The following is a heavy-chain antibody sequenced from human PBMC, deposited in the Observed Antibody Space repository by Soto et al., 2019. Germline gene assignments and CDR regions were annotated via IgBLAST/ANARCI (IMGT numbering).Heavy chain of an antibody. D-gene: IGHD1-26*01. CDR3: ASPLWERGEYYYYVVDV. V-gene: IGHV4-39*01. CDR1: CGSISSSNYY. J-gene: IGHJ6*02. Sequence: SETLSLTCTVSCGSISSSNYYWGWIRQPPGKGLEWIGSIYYSGRTYYNPSLKSRVTISIDTSNNQFSLKLSSVTAADTAVYYCASPLWERGEYYYYVVDVWGQGTTVTVSS. CDR2: IYYSGRT.